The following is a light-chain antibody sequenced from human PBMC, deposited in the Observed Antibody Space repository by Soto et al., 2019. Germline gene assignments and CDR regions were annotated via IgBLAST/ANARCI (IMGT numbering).Light chain of an antibody. CDR2: GAS. CDR3: QQYGSSGT. CDR1: QSVSNNY. Sequence: EIVLTQSPGTLSLSPGARAPLSCRASQSVSNNYLAWYQQKPGQAPRLLIYGASNRATGIPDRFIAIGSGTEFTLTFSRLEPEDFAVDYCQQYGSSGTFGQGTKVEIK. V-gene: IGKV3-20*01. J-gene: IGKJ1*01.